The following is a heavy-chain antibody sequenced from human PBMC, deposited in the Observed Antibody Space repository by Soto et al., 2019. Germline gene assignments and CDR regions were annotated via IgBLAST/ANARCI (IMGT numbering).Heavy chain of an antibody. J-gene: IGHJ4*02. D-gene: IGHD2-8*01. CDR3: ARAHCTNGVSYFDY. Sequence: LSLTCTVSGGSISSGGYYWSWIRQHPGKGLEWIGYIYYSGSTYYNPSLKSRVTISVDTSKNQFSLKLSSVTAADTAVYYCARAHCTNGVSYFDYWGQGTLVTVSS. V-gene: IGHV4-31*03. CDR2: IYYSGST. CDR1: GGSISSGGYY.